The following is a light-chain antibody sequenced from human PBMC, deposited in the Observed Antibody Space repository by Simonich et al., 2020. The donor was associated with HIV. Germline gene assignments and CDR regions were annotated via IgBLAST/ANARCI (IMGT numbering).Light chain of an antibody. V-gene: IGKV3-15*01. J-gene: IGKJ4*01. CDR1: QSVSSN. CDR2: GAS. Sequence: EIVMTQSPATLSVSPGERATLSCRASQSVSSNLAWYQQKPGQAPRLLIYGASTRATGIPARFSGSGSGTEFTLTISSLQSEDFAVYYCQQRYSWPPLTFGGGTNVEI. CDR3: QQRYSWPPLT.